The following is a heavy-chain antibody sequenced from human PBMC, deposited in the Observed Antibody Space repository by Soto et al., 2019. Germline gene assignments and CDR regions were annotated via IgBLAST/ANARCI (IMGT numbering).Heavy chain of an antibody. Sequence: ASVKVSCKASGYTFTGYYMHWVRQAPGQGLEWMGWINPNSGGTNYAQKFQGRVTMNRDTSISTAYMELSRLRSDDTAVYYCARDLSAVAGTRTFDYWGQGTLVTVSS. CDR1: GYTFTGYY. CDR2: INPNSGGT. J-gene: IGHJ4*02. CDR3: ARDLSAVAGTRTFDY. V-gene: IGHV1-2*02. D-gene: IGHD6-19*01.